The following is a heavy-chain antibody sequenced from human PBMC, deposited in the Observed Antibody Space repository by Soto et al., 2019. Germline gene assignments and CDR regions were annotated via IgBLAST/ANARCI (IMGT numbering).Heavy chain of an antibody. CDR3: ARVFPDGWVEPGVVRGYLDT. V-gene: IGHV1-69*01. CDR2: IIPIFGTT. D-gene: IGHD3-3*01. J-gene: IGHJ4*02. Sequence: QVQLVQSGAEVKEPGSALKVSCKAPADSFSSYGISWVRQAPGQGLEWMGGIIPIFGTTNYAEKCQGRVTITADESTNTAYMELSSLRSEDTALYYCARVFPDGWVEPGVVRGYLDTWGRGTLVTVSS. CDR1: ADSFSSYG.